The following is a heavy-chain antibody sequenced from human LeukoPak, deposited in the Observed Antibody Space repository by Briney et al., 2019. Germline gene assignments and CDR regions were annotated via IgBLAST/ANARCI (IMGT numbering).Heavy chain of an antibody. CDR2: IRYDGSNK. CDR3: AKDPGVTMVRGVKGVYFDY. CDR1: GFTFNSYS. Sequence: PGGSLRLSCAASGFTFNSYSMNWVRQAPGKGLEWVAFIRYDGSNKYYADSVKGRFTISRDNSKNTLYLQMNSLRAEDTAVYYCAKDPGVTMVRGVKGVYFDYWGQGTLVTVSS. V-gene: IGHV3-30*02. J-gene: IGHJ4*02. D-gene: IGHD3-10*01.